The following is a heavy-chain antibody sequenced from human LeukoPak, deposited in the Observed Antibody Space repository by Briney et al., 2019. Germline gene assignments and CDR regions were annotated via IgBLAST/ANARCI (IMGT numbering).Heavy chain of an antibody. D-gene: IGHD6-19*01. CDR2: INPNSGGT. CDR3: ARDQGSSGWYDYYYYMDV. J-gene: IGHJ6*03. CDR1: GYTFTGYY. Sequence: ASVKVSCMASGYTFTGYYMHWVRQAPGQGLEWMGWINPNSGGTNYAQKCQGRVTMTRDTSISTAYMELSRLRSDDTAVYYCARDQGSSGWYDYYYYMDVWGKGTTVTVSS. V-gene: IGHV1-2*02.